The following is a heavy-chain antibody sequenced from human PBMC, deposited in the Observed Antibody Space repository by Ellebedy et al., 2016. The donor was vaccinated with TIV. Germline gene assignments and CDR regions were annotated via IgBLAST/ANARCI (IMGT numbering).Heavy chain of an antibody. D-gene: IGHD3-10*01. CDR3: ARRVRGGSDYFDY. Sequence: SETLSLTCTVSGVSISGYYWSWIRQPAGEGLEWIGRIYPTGDTNYNPSLKSRVTMSVDTSRNHFSLKLSSVAAADTAVYYCARRVRGGSDYFDYWGQGTLVTVSS. V-gene: IGHV4-4*07. CDR2: IYPTGDT. CDR1: GVSISGYY. J-gene: IGHJ4*02.